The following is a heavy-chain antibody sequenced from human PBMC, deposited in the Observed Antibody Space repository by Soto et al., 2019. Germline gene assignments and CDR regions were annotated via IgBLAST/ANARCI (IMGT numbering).Heavy chain of an antibody. CDR2: ISGSGGST. J-gene: IGHJ3*02. Sequence: LRLSCAASGFTFSSYAMSWVRQAPGKGLEWVSAISGSGGSTYYADSVKGRFTISRDNSKNTLYLQMNGLRAEDTAVYYCARDRWGGNVHDAFDIWGQGTMVTVSS. CDR1: GFTFSSYA. V-gene: IGHV3-23*01. D-gene: IGHD2-15*01. CDR3: ARDRWGGNVHDAFDI.